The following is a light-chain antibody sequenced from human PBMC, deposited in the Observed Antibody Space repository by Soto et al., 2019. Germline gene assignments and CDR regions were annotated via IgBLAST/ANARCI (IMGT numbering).Light chain of an antibody. CDR3: QQSYSTPRT. Sequence: DIPMTQSPSSLSASVGDRVTITCRASQSISSFLNWYQQKPGKAPKVLISAASSLQSGVPSRFSGSGSGTAFTLTISSLQPEDFATYYCQQSYSTPRTFDQGTKVEIK. CDR2: AAS. V-gene: IGKV1-39*01. CDR1: QSISSF. J-gene: IGKJ1*01.